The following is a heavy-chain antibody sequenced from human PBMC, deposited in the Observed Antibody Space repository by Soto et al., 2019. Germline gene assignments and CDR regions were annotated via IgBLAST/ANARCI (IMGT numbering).Heavy chain of an antibody. CDR1: KFTFSDYW. CDR3: ARSGDCGGPNCYAGFDF. J-gene: IGHJ4*02. D-gene: IGHD2-2*03. CDR2: IKQGGSEK. Sequence: GGSLRLSCAAAKFTFSDYWMSWVRQAPGKGLEWVANIKQGGSEKYYVDSVKGRFTISRDNAENSLYLHMSSLRAEDTAVYYCARSGDCGGPNCYAGFDFWGQGTLVTVSS. V-gene: IGHV3-7*05.